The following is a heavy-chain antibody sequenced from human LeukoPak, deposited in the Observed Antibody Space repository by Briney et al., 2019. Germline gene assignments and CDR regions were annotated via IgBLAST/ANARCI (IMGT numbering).Heavy chain of an antibody. CDR3: AREGVRGDYADTFDI. Sequence: DSVKGRFTISRDNAKNSLYLQMNSLRAADTAVFYCAREGVRGDYADTFDIWGQGTMVTVSS. J-gene: IGHJ3*02. V-gene: IGHV3-7*01. D-gene: IGHD4-17*01.